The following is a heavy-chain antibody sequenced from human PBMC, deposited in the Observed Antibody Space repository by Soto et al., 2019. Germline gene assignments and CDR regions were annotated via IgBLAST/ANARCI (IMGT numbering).Heavy chain of an antibody. CDR2: IWYDGSNK. D-gene: IGHD3-16*01. CDR3: AREGVGLVGPHAGAFDI. Sequence: QVQLVESGGGVVQPGRSLRLSCAASGFTFSSYGMHWVRQAPGKGLEWVAVIWYDGSNKYYTDSVKGRFTISRDNSKNTLYLQMNSLRAEDTAVYYCAREGVGLVGPHAGAFDIWGQGTMVTVSS. V-gene: IGHV3-33*01. J-gene: IGHJ3*02. CDR1: GFTFSSYG.